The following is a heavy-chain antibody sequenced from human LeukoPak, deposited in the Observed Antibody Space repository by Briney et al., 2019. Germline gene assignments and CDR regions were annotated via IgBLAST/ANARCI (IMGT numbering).Heavy chain of an antibody. Sequence: GASVKVSCKASGYTFTGYYMHWVRQAPGQGLEWMGWMNPNSGNTGYAQKFQGRVTMTRNTSISTAYMELSSLRSEDTAVYYCARGRIGQQLVYAFDIWGQGTMVTVSS. D-gene: IGHD6-13*01. CDR2: MNPNSGNT. J-gene: IGHJ3*02. CDR1: GYTFTGYY. V-gene: IGHV1-8*02. CDR3: ARGRIGQQLVYAFDI.